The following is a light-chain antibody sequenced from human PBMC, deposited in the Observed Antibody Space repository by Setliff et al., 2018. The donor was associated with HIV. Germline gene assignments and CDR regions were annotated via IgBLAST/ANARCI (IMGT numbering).Light chain of an antibody. J-gene: IGLJ1*01. CDR1: SSDVGGYNY. Sequence: LTQPASVSGSPGQSITISCTGTSSDVGGYNYVSWYQQHPGKAPKLMIYDVSNRPSGVSNRFSGSKSGNTASLTISGLQAEDEADYYCSSYTSSSTLYVFGTGTKVTVL. CDR2: DVS. CDR3: SSYTSSSTLYV. V-gene: IGLV2-14*03.